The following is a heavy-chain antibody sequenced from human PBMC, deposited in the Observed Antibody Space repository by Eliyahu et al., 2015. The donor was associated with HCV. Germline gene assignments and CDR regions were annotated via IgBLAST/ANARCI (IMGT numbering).Heavy chain of an antibody. CDR3: ARGTNYDFWSGYIMDV. Sequence: QVQLQESGPGLVKPSETLSLTCTVSGGSXSSYYWSWIRQPPGKGPGWVGYIYYSGSTNYNPSLKSRVTISVDTSKNQFSLKLSSVTAADTAVYYCARGTNYDFWSGYIMDVWGQGTTVTVSS. CDR2: IYYSGST. D-gene: IGHD3-3*01. V-gene: IGHV4-59*01. CDR1: GGSXSSYY. J-gene: IGHJ6*02.